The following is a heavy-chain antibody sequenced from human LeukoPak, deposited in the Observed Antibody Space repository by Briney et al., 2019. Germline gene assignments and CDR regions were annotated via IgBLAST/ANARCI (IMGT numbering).Heavy chain of an antibody. CDR3: VSDHTGHDDY. Sequence: GGSLRLSCVASGFSLSSYWVHWVRQAPGQGLVWVARINIEGSTTTYAVSVKGRFTISRDNAKKTVSLQMNSLRAEDTVVYCGVSDHTGHDDYWGQGTLVTVSS. D-gene: IGHD1-1*01. CDR2: INIEGSTT. V-gene: IGHV3-74*03. J-gene: IGHJ4*02. CDR1: GFSLSSYW.